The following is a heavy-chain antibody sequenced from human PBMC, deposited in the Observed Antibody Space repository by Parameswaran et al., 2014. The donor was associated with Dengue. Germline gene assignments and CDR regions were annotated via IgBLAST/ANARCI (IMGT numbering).Heavy chain of an antibody. J-gene: IGHJ3*02. D-gene: IGHD6-19*01. CDR3: ARSPGIAVAGTGAFDI. Sequence: VRQAPGKGLEWVANIKQDGSEKYYVDSVKGRFTISRDNAKNSLYLQMNSLRAEDTAVYYCARSPGIAVAGTGAFDIWGQGTMVTVSS. V-gene: IGHV3-7*01. CDR2: IKQDGSEK.